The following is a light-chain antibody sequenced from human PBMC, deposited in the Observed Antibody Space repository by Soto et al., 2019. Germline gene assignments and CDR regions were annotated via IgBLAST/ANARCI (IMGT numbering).Light chain of an antibody. CDR1: STDIGAYNY. J-gene: IGLJ1*01. CDR3: NSYTTLSNRV. CDR2: EVT. Sequence: SLLTQPASVFGAPGQSITISFTGTSTDIGAYNYVSSYQQHPRKAPKRLIYEVTNRPSGVSNRFSGSKSGNTASLTISGLQAEDEANYYCNSYTTLSNRVFGTGTKVTVL. V-gene: IGLV2-14*01.